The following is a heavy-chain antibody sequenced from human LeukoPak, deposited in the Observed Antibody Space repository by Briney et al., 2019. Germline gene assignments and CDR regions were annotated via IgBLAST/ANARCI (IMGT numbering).Heavy chain of an antibody. Sequence: ASVKVSCKVSGYTLTELSMQWVRQAPGKGLEWMGGFDPEDGETIYAQKFQGRVTMTEDTSTDTAYMELSSLRSEDTAVYYCARAKSYYYDSSGYYPYPYYFDYWGQGTLVTVSS. D-gene: IGHD3-22*01. V-gene: IGHV1-24*01. CDR1: GYTLTELS. CDR3: ARAKSYYYDSSGYYPYPYYFDY. CDR2: FDPEDGET. J-gene: IGHJ4*02.